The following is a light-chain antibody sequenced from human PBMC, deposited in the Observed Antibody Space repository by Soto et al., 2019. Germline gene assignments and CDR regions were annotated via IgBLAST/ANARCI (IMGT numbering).Light chain of an antibody. V-gene: IGKV1-9*01. CDR1: QGISSY. J-gene: IGKJ4*01. CDR2: AAS. Sequence: DIQLTQSPSFLSASVEDRVTITCRASQGISSYLAWYQQKPGKAPKLVSYAASTLQSGVPSRFSGSGSRTEFTLTISSLQTQYFATYYCQQLNSYPLTFGGGTKVDVK. CDR3: QQLNSYPLT.